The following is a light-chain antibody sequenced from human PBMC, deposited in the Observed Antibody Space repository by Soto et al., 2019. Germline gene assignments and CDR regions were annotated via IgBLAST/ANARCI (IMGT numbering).Light chain of an antibody. J-gene: IGKJ1*01. CDR2: DAS. CDR3: QQYGYSPWT. CDR1: QSVSGSH. Sequence: EIVLTQSPGTLSLSPGERATLSCRASQSVSGSHLAWYQQKPGQTPSLLIYDASSRATGIPDRFSGSGSGTDFTLTISRLEPEDFAVYCCQQYGYSPWTFGQGTKVEIK. V-gene: IGKV3-20*01.